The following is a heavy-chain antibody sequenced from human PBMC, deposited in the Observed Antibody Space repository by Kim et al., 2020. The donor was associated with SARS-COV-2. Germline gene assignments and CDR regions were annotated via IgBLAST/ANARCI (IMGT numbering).Heavy chain of an antibody. CDR3: ARVYGYYDSSGPAQFPVDYYYGMDV. D-gene: IGHD3-22*01. Sequence: SETLSLTCTVSGGSISSGGYYWSWIRQHPGKGLEWIGYIYYSGSTYYNPSLKSRVTISVDTSKNQFSLKLSSVTAADTAVYYCARVYGYYDSSGPAQFPVDYYYGMDVWGQGTTVTVSS. V-gene: IGHV4-31*03. CDR2: IYYSGST. J-gene: IGHJ6*02. CDR1: GGSISSGGYY.